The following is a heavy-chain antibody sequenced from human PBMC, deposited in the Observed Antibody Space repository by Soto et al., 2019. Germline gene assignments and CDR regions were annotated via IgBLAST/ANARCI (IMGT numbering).Heavy chain of an antibody. CDR3: ATVLRDRGGY. D-gene: IGHD2-15*01. J-gene: IGHJ4*02. V-gene: IGHV1-18*04. CDR2: ISAYNGDT. CDR1: GYSFASYS. Sequence: QVQLVQSGGEEKKPGASMKVSCKSSGYSFASYSISWVRQAPGQGLEWMGRISAYNGDTNYAQKLQGRVIMTTDTSTSSAYMELRSLRSDHTAVYYCATVLRDRGGYWGQGTLVIVSS.